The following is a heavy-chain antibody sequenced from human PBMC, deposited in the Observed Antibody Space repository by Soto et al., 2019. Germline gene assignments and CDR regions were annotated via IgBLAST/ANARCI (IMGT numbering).Heavy chain of an antibody. CDR3: ARIVVGVTVDL. J-gene: IGHJ4*02. CDR2: ISHTGDT. V-gene: IGHV4-61*01. CDR1: DASVWSDSYF. Sequence: PSETLSLTCTVSDASVWSDSYFWTWIRQPPGKGLEWIAYISHTGDTNYNPSLKSRVTISIDTSMTQFSLTVTSVTAADTAVYFCARIVVGVTVDLWGQGSLVTVSS. D-gene: IGHD1-26*01.